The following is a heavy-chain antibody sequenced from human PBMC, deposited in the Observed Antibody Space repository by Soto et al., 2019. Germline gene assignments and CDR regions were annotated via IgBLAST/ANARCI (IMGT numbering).Heavy chain of an antibody. CDR1: GFTFSSYA. J-gene: IGHJ4*02. CDR2: IRGSGGST. Sequence: PGGSLRISCAASGFTFSSYAMNWVRQAPGKGLEWVSGIRGSGGSTYYADSVKGRFTISRDNSKNTLYLQMSSLRAEDTAIYYCAKERAVAGFDYWGQGTLVTVSS. D-gene: IGHD6-19*01. CDR3: AKERAVAGFDY. V-gene: IGHV3-23*01.